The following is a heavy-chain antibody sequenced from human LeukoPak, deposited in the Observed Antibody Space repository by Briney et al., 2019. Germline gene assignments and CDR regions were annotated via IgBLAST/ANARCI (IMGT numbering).Heavy chain of an antibody. D-gene: IGHD6-19*01. Sequence: SETLSLTCTVSDYSISSGYYWGWIRQPPGKGLEWIGSIYHSGTTYYNPSLKSRVTISVDTSKNQFSLKLSSVTAADTAVYYCTRVVAGSKGNYFDYWGQGTLVTVSS. V-gene: IGHV4-38-2*02. CDR3: TRVVAGSKGNYFDY. CDR2: IYHSGTT. J-gene: IGHJ4*02. CDR1: DYSISSGYY.